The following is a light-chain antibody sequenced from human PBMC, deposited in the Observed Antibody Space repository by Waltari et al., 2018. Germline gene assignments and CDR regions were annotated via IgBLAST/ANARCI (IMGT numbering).Light chain of an antibody. Sequence: EIVLTQSPATLSLSPGESATPSCRASQSIDISLAWYQQRPGQPPRLLISDASYRATGIPARFRGSGSGTDFTLTISSLEPEDFAVYSCQQRSRWPLTFGGGTKVEL. CDR3: QQRSRWPLT. CDR2: DAS. CDR1: QSIDIS. V-gene: IGKV3-11*01. J-gene: IGKJ4*01.